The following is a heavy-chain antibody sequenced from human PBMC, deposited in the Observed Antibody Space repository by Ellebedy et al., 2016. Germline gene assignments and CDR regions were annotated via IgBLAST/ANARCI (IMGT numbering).Heavy chain of an antibody. D-gene: IGHD6-6*01. CDR3: ARDWGEYRSSSGEDRLDY. CDR2: IIPFIDIV. Sequence: ASVKVSCKASGGTLTSYAISWVRQAPGQGLEWMGKIIPFIDIVNYAQQFQGRVTMTADKFTSIVYMELSSLRSDDTAMYYCARDWGEYRSSSGEDRLDYWGQGTLVTVSS. CDR1: GGTLTSYA. V-gene: IGHV1-69*04. J-gene: IGHJ4*02.